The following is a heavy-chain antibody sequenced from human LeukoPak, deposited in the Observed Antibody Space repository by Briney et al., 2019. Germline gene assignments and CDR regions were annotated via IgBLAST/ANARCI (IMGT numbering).Heavy chain of an antibody. CDR3: AKTPSLSYYYYYMDV. Sequence: AISGSGGSTYYADSVKGRFTISRDNSKNTLYLQMNSLRAEDTAVYYCAKTPSLSYYYYYMDVWGKGTTVTVSS. D-gene: IGHD2-2*01. V-gene: IGHV3-23*01. J-gene: IGHJ6*03. CDR2: ISGSGGST.